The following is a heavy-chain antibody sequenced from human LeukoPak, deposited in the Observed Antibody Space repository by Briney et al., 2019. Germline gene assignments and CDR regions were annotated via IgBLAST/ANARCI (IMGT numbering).Heavy chain of an antibody. CDR3: ASSSRGYSYVRFDY. CDR2: ISAYNGNT. Sequence: GASVKVSCKASGYTFTSYGISWVRQAPGQGLEWMGWISAYNGNTNYAQKLQGRVTMTTDTSTSTAYMELRSLRSDDTAVYYCASSSRGYSYVRFDYWGQGTLVTVSS. D-gene: IGHD5-18*01. J-gene: IGHJ4*02. CDR1: GYTFTSYG. V-gene: IGHV1-18*01.